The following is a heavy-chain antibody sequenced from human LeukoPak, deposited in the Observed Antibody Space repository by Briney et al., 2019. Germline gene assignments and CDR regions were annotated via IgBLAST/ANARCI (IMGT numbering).Heavy chain of an antibody. CDR3: ARGFSLDP. J-gene: IGHJ5*02. CDR1: GGSIRSSNHY. CDR2: IHYSGTT. Sequence: SETLSLTCAVSGGSIRSSNHYWGWIRQPPGKGLEWIGNIHYSGTTYYNSSLKSRVTISVDTSKNQFSLKLSSVTAADTAVYYCARGFSLDPWGQGTLVTVSS. V-gene: IGHV4-39*02.